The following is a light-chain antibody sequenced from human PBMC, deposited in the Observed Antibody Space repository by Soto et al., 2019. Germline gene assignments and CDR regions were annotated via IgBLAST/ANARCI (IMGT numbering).Light chain of an antibody. J-gene: IGKJ1*01. V-gene: IGKV1-5*03. CDR3: QHSGA. Sequence: DIQMTQSPSTLSASVGDRVTITCRASQSISSWLDWHQQKPGKAPKLLIYKASTLESGVPSRFRGSGTGTEFILTISSLLPDDFGTYYCQHSGAFGQGPKVEIK. CDR1: QSISSW. CDR2: KAS.